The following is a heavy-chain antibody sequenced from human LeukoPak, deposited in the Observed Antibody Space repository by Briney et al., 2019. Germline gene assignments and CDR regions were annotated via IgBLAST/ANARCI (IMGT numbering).Heavy chain of an antibody. Sequence: GGSLRLSCAASGFTFSSYGMPWVRQAPGKGLEWVAVIWYDGSNKYYADSVKGRFTISRDNSENTLYLQMNSLRAEDTAVYYCAREGPSYSSGWYVSYFDYWGQGTLVTVSS. D-gene: IGHD6-19*01. J-gene: IGHJ4*02. V-gene: IGHV3-33*01. CDR1: GFTFSSYG. CDR3: AREGPSYSSGWYVSYFDY. CDR2: IWYDGSNK.